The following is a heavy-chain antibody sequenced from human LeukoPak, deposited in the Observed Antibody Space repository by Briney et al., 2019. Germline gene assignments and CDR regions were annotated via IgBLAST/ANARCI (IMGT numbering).Heavy chain of an antibody. CDR3: ARGPTVTPPEDYYGMDV. Sequence: ASVKVSCKASGYTFTSYGISWVRQAPGQGLEWMGWISAYNGNTNYAQKLQGRVTMTTDTSTSTAYMELRSLRSDDTAVYYCARGPTVTPPEDYYGMDVWGQGTTVTVSS. V-gene: IGHV1-18*01. J-gene: IGHJ6*02. CDR1: GYTFTSYG. D-gene: IGHD4-11*01. CDR2: ISAYNGNT.